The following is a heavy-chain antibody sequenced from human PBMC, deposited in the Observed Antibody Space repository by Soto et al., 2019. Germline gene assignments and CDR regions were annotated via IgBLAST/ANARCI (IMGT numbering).Heavy chain of an antibody. CDR1: NVSIKSSY. V-gene: IGHV4-59*01. CDR3: ARDFAGRGPFDP. Sequence: QVLLQESGPGLVKPSETLSLTCSVSNVSIKSSYWNWIRQPPGKGLGWLGFVYYTGTTKYNTSLKSRVTISVDTSKNEFSLKLTSVTTADTAFYFCARDFAGRGPFDPWGQGTLVTVSS. J-gene: IGHJ5*01. CDR2: VYYTGTT. D-gene: IGHD1-26*01.